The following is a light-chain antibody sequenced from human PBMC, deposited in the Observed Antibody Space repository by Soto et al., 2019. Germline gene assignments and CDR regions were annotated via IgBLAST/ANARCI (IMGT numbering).Light chain of an antibody. CDR1: QSIGNY. V-gene: IGKV1-39*01. CDR3: HQSYNAPLT. J-gene: IGKJ4*01. CDR2: AAS. Sequence: DIQMTQSPSSLSASVGDRVTITCRASQSIGNYLNWYQQKPGKAPKLLIYAASSLQSGVPSTFSGSGSGTDFTLTISSLQPEDFATYYCHQSYNAPLTFGGVTKVEIK.